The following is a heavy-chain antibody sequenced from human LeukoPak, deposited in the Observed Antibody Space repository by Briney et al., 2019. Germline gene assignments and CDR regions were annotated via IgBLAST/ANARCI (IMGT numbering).Heavy chain of an antibody. Sequence: GGSLRLSCAVSGFTVSSNYMSWVRQAPGKGLEWVSVIYSGGSTYYVDSVKGRFTISRDNSKNTLYLQMNSLRAEDTAVYYCARDFITMVRGVIKIHWFDPWGQGTLVTVSS. J-gene: IGHJ5*02. D-gene: IGHD3-10*01. CDR1: GFTVSSNY. CDR3: ARDFITMVRGVIKIHWFDP. V-gene: IGHV3-53*01. CDR2: IYSGGST.